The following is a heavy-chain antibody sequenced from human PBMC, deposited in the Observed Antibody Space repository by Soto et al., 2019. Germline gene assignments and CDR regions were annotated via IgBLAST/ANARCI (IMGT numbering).Heavy chain of an antibody. CDR2: ISSNGVGT. D-gene: IGHD4-4*01. Sequence: PGGSLRLSCAASGFTLSGYAMDWVRQAPGKGLEYVSGISSNGVGTYYANSVQGRFTISRDNSKNTVYLQMNSLRAEDTAVYYLLRDLGTPVKIFDVWGPGTLVTVFS. J-gene: IGHJ4*02. V-gene: IGHV3-64*01. CDR3: LRDLGTPVKIFDV. CDR1: GFTLSGYA.